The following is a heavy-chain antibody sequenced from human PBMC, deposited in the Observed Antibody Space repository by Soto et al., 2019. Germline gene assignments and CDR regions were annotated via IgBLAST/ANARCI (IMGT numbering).Heavy chain of an antibody. J-gene: IGHJ5*02. CDR2: IYYSGST. V-gene: IGHV4-39*01. D-gene: IGHD5-18*01. CDR3: TRHPQIWSQWFDP. Sequence: SETLSLTCTVSGGSIRDSNYYWGWIRQPPGKGLEWIGSIYYSGSTYYNPSLKSRLSVSLDTSKTECSLQLSSVTAADTAVYFCTRHPQIWSQWFDPWGQGALVTVSS. CDR1: GGSIRDSNYY.